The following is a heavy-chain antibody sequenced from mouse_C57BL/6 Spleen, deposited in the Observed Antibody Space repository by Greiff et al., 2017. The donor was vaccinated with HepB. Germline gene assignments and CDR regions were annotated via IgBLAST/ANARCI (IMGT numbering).Heavy chain of an antibody. D-gene: IGHD2-2*01. CDR1: GYTFTSYW. J-gene: IGHJ3*01. CDR2: IDPSDSYT. Sequence: QVQLQQPGAELVMPGASVKLSCKASGYTFTSYWMHWVKQRPGQGLEWIGEIDPSDSYTNYNQKFKGKSTLTVDKSSSTAYMQLSSLTSEDSAVYYCARSRSRSTMVTTGDFAYWGQGTLVTVSA. V-gene: IGHV1-69*01. CDR3: ARSRSRSTMVTTGDFAY.